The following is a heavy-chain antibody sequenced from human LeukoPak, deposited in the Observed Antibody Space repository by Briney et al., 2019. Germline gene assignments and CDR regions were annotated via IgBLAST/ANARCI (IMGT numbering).Heavy chain of an antibody. CDR1: GYSISSSYY. CDR2: IYYSGRT. D-gene: IGHD3-3*01. Sequence: NPSETLSLTCTVSGYSISSSYYWGWIRQPPGQGLEWIGSIYYSGRTYYNPSLKSRVTISVDTSKNQFSLKLSSVTAADTAVYFGVVTNYYYYYMDVWGKGTTVTVSS. V-gene: IGHV4-38-2*02. CDR3: VVTNYYYYYMDV. J-gene: IGHJ6*03.